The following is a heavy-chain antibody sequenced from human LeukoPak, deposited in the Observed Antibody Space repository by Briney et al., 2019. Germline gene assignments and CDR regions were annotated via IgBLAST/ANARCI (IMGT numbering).Heavy chain of an antibody. J-gene: IGHJ3*01. V-gene: IGHV4-4*02. CDR1: GGSISSDHW. CDR3: ARGGRSAFDV. Sequence: SGTLSLTCAVAGGSISSDHWWSWVRQPPGKSLEWIGEIFHIGVTNYKPSLKSRVSMSVDKSRHQFSLNLRSMTAADTAVYFCARGGRSAFDVWGPGTKVIVSS. CDR2: IFHIGVT.